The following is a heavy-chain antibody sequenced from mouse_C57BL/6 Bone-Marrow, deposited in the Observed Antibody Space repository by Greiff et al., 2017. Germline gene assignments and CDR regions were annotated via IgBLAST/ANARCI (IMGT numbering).Heavy chain of an antibody. D-gene: IGHD2-2*01. CDR2: IDPENGDT. V-gene: IGHV14-4*01. J-gene: IGHJ3*01. Sequence: VHVKQSGAELVRPGASVKLSCTASGFNIKDDYMHWVKQRPEQGLEWIGWIDPENGDTEPASKFQGKATITADTSSTTAYRQLSSLTSEDTAVYCCTYGYDWFAYWGQGTLVTVSA. CDR3: TYGYDWFAY. CDR1: GFNIKDDY.